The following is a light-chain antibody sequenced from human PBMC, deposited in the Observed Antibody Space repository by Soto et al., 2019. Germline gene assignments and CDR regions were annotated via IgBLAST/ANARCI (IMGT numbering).Light chain of an antibody. Sequence: QAVVTQPPSASGTPGQRVTISCSGSSFNIGTNYVYWYQHLPGTAPKLLIYKNNQRPSGVPDRFSGSKSVTSASLAISGLRSEDDADYYCAAWDDSLSGVVFGGGTQLTVL. CDR1: SFNIGTNY. CDR3: AAWDDSLSGVV. V-gene: IGLV1-47*01. J-gene: IGLJ2*01. CDR2: KNN.